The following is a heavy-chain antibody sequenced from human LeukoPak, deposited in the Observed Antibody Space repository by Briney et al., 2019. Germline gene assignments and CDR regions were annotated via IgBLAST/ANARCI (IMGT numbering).Heavy chain of an antibody. D-gene: IGHD6-19*01. J-gene: IGHJ6*03. CDR1: GGSFSGYY. CDR3: ARDQVLKEAVAGWKYYYYYYMDV. Sequence: LSLTCAVYGGSFSGYYWSWIRQPPGKGLEWVSAISGSGGSTYYADSVKGRFTISRDNAKNSLYLQMNSLRAEDTALYYCARDQVLKEAVAGWKYYYYYYMDVWGKGTTVTISS. V-gene: IGHV3-11*01. CDR2: ISGSGGST.